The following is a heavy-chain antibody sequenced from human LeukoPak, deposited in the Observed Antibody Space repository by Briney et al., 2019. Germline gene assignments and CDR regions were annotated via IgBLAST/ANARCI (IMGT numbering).Heavy chain of an antibody. Sequence: PGGSLRLSCAASGFTFSNYGMHWVRQAPGKGLEWVAVISYDGSNKYYADSVKGRFTISRDNSKNTLYLQMNSLRAEDTAVYYCARDTDIVATIGAIGIDYWGQGTLVTVSS. CDR1: GFTFSNYG. D-gene: IGHD5-12*01. CDR3: ARDTDIVATIGAIGIDY. V-gene: IGHV3-30*19. CDR2: ISYDGSNK. J-gene: IGHJ4*02.